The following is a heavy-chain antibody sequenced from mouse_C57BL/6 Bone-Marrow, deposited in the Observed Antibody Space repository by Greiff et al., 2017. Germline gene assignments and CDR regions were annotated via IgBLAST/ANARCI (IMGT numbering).Heavy chain of an antibody. CDR3: ARCYYGSSYPFAY. D-gene: IGHD1-1*01. CDR2: IYPGDGDT. CDR1: GYAFSSYW. Sequence: QVQLQQSGAELVKPGASVKISCKASGYAFSSYWMNWVKQRPGKGLEWIGQIYPGDGDTNYNGKFKGKATLTADKSSSTAYMQLSSLTSEDSAVYFCARCYYGSSYPFAYWGQGTLVTGSA. J-gene: IGHJ3*01. V-gene: IGHV1-80*01.